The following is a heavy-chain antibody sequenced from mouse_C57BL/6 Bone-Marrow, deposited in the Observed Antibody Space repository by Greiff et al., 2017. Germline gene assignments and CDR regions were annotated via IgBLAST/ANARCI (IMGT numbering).Heavy chain of an antibody. CDR2: INPNNGGT. CDR3: ARRRYFAV. J-gene: IGHJ1*03. CDR1: GYTFTDYY. V-gene: IGHV1-26*01. Sequence: EVQLQQSGPELVKPGASVKISCKASGYTFTDYYMNWVKQSHGKSLEWIGDINPNNGGTSYNQKFKGKATLTVDKSSSTAYMGLRSLASEDSAVCYCARRRYFAVWGTGTPVTVS.